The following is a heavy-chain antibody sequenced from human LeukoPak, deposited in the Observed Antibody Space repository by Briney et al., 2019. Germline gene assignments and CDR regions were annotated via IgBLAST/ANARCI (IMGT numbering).Heavy chain of an antibody. D-gene: IGHD1-26*01. CDR2: ISGSGGST. V-gene: IGHV3-23*01. Sequence: GGSLRLSCAASGFTFSSYAMSWVRQAPVKGLEWVSAISGSGGSTYYADSVKGRFTISRDNSKNTLYLQMNSLRAEDTAVYYCAKDPRGSNYFDYWGQGTLVTVSS. J-gene: IGHJ4*02. CDR1: GFTFSSYA. CDR3: AKDPRGSNYFDY.